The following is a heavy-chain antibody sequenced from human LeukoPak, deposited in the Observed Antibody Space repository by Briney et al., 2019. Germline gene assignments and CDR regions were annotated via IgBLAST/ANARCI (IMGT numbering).Heavy chain of an antibody. J-gene: IGHJ4*02. CDR2: INPKSGDT. D-gene: IGHD2-2*01. CDR3: AREFAIISAYCSSTTCYGLFGY. Sequence: ASVKVSCKASGYTFTDYYMHWVRQAPGQGLEWMGWINPKSGDTNYAQKFQGRVTMTRDTSIRTAYMELSRLRSDDTAVYFCAREFAIISAYCSSTTCYGLFGYWGQGALVTVSS. CDR1: GYTFTDYY. V-gene: IGHV1-2*02.